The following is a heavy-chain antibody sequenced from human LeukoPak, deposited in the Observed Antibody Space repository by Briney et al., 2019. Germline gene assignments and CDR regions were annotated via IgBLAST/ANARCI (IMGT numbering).Heavy chain of an antibody. CDR3: ARGSDFGDY. V-gene: IGHV4-59*01. D-gene: IGHD4-17*01. CDR2: IYNSGST. Sequence: SETLSLTCTVSGGSISSYYWSWIRQPPGKGLEWIGYIYNSGSTNYNPSLKSRVTISLDTSKNQLSMKLRSVTAADTAVYYCARGSDFGDYWGQGTLVTASS. J-gene: IGHJ4*02. CDR1: GGSISSYY.